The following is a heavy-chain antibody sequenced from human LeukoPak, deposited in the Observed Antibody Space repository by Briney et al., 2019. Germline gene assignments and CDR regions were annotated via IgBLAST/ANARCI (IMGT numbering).Heavy chain of an antibody. CDR1: GFTVSSNY. V-gene: IGHV3-53*01. Sequence: PGGSLRLSCAASGFTVSSNYMSWVRQAPGKGLEWVSVIYSGGGTDYADSVKGRFTISRDNSKNTLFLQMHSLRAEDTAVYYCARDSNARGYGGVAHFDYWGQGTLVTVSS. D-gene: IGHD5-12*01. J-gene: IGHJ4*02. CDR2: IYSGGGT. CDR3: ARDSNARGYGGVAHFDY.